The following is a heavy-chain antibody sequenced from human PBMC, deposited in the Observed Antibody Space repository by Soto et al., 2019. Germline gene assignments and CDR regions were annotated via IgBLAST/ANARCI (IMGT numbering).Heavy chain of an antibody. D-gene: IGHD1-26*01. J-gene: IGHJ4*02. CDR1: GGSVSVYY. CDR3: ARGVGSSPPQY. CDR2: IYASGSP. V-gene: IGHV4-59*02. Sequence: SETLSLTCTISGGSVSVYYWSWIRQSTGQGLEWIGYIYASGSPYYNPSLRSRVTISADTSKNQISLKLTSPTAADTDVYYCARGVGSSPPQYWGRGTLVTVSS.